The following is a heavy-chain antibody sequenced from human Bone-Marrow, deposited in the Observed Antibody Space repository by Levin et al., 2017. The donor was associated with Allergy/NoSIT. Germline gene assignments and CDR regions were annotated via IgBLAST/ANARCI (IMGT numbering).Heavy chain of an antibody. CDR2: IKQDGSEK. CDR3: ARGPPHIVDDGDYGY. J-gene: IGHJ4*02. D-gene: IGHD4-17*01. V-gene: IGHV3-7*01. Sequence: AGGSLRLSCAASGFTFSSYWMSWVRQAPGKGLEWVANIKQDGSEKYYVDSVKGRFTISRDNAKNSLYLQMNSLRAEDTAVYYCARGPPHIVDDGDYGYWGQGTLVTVSS. CDR1: GFTFSSYW.